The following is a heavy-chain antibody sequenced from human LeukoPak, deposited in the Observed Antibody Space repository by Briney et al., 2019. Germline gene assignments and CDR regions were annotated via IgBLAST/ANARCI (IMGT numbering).Heavy chain of an antibody. V-gene: IGHV4-4*09. CDR1: GASMSSNY. CDR3: ASTRRAAVAGRFDS. CDR2: IYHSGNT. J-gene: IGHJ4*02. D-gene: IGHD6-19*01. Sequence: PSETLSLTCNVSGASMSSNYWSWIRQPPGKGLEWIGYIYHSGNTNYGPSLESRVTMSVDESKNQFSLRVHFVSAADTAVYYCASTRRAAVAGRFDSWGQGTLVTVSS.